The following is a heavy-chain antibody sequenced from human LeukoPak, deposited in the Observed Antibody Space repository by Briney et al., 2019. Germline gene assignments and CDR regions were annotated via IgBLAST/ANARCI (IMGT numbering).Heavy chain of an antibody. CDR2: ISGSGGST. CDR1: GFTFSSYA. J-gene: IGHJ4*02. D-gene: IGHD1-26*01. V-gene: IGHV3-23*01. Sequence: GGSLRLSCAASGFTFSSYAMSWVRQAPGKGLEWVSAISGSGGSTYYADSVKGQFTISRDNSKNTLYLQMNSLRAEDTAVYYCAKDIMGDYYFDYWGQGTLVTVSS. CDR3: AKDIMGDYYFDY.